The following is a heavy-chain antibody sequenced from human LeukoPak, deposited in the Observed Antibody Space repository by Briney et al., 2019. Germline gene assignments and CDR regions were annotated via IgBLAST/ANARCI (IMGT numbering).Heavy chain of an antibody. CDR2: LYYSGST. CDR1: GGSISSSSYH. J-gene: IGHJ4*02. V-gene: IGHV4-39*01. D-gene: IGHD4/OR15-4a*01. Sequence: SETLSLTCTVSGGSISSSSYHWGWIRQPPGKGLEWIGSLYYSGSTYYNPSLKSRVTISVDTSKNQFSLKLSSVTAADTAVYYCARRAGAYSHPYDYWGQGTLVTVSS. CDR3: ARRAGAYSHPYDY.